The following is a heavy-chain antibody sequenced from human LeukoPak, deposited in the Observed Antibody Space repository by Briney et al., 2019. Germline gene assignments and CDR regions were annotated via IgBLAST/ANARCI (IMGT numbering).Heavy chain of an antibody. Sequence: ASVKVSCKASGYTFTSYGISWVRQAPGQGLEWMGWISAYNGNTNYAQRLQGRVTMTTDTSTSTAYMELRSLRSDDTAVYYCATHGSGSYYPPRYYYYGMDVWGQGTTVTVSS. D-gene: IGHD3-10*01. J-gene: IGHJ6*02. CDR3: ATHGSGSYYPPRYYYYGMDV. V-gene: IGHV1-18*01. CDR2: ISAYNGNT. CDR1: GYTFTSYG.